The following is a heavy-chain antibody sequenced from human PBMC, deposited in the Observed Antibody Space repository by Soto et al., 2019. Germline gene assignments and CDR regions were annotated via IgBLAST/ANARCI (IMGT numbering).Heavy chain of an antibody. Sequence: QLQLQESGPGLLKPSQTLSLTCTVSGDSITSGNYYWSWIRQYPGKGLEWIGYTYYSGSTSYNPSLKSRVIISVDTSKNQFSLRLNSVTAADTAVYYCASYSSSWYLDYWGQGTLVTVSS. J-gene: IGHJ4*02. CDR3: ASYSSSWYLDY. D-gene: IGHD6-13*01. CDR2: TYYSGST. CDR1: GDSITSGNYY. V-gene: IGHV4-31*03.